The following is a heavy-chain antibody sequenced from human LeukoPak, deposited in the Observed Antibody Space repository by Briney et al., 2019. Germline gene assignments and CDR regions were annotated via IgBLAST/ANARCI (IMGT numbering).Heavy chain of an antibody. CDR2: INPNSGGT. D-gene: IGHD6-19*01. V-gene: IGHV1-2*06. CDR3: ARDLFPSSGWYSLLYY. CDR1: GYTFTGYY. Sequence: ASVKVSCKASGYTFTGYYMHWVRQAPGQELEWMGRINPNSGGTNYAQKFQGRVTMTRDTSISTAYMELSRLRSDDTAVYYCARDLFPSSGWYSLLYYWGQGTLVTVSS. J-gene: IGHJ4*02.